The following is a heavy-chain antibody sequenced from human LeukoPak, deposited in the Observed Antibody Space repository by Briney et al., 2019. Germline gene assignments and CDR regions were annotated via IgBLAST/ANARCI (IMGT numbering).Heavy chain of an antibody. CDR3: ARDQDSSSWFSTEYFQH. V-gene: IGHV3-11*01. CDR1: GFTFSDYY. CDR2: ISSSGSTI. J-gene: IGHJ1*01. Sequence: PGGSLRLSCAASGFTFSDYYMSWIRKAPGKGLEWVSYISSSGSTIYYADSVKGRFTISRDNAKNSLYLQMNSLRAEDTAVYYCARDQDSSSWFSTEYFQHWGQGTLVTVSS. D-gene: IGHD6-13*01.